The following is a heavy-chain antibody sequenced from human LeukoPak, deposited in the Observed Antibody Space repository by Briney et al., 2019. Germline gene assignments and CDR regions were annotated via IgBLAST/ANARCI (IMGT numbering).Heavy chain of an antibody. CDR3: VRPHPLYGAGSFAF. J-gene: IGHJ4*02. CDR1: GGSIRGYF. Sequence: SETLSLTCTVSGGSIRGYFWSWVRQPPGKGLEWIGHIHHSGTTTYNPSLKSRVAMSIDTSNSQFSLKVNSVTAADTAVYYCVRPHPLYGAGSFAFWGQGNLVIVSS. D-gene: IGHD3-10*01. V-gene: IGHV4-59*08. CDR2: IHHSGTT.